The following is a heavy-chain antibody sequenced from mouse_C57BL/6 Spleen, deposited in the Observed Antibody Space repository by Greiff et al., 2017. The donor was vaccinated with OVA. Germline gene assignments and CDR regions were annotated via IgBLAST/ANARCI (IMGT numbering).Heavy chain of an antibody. CDR1: GYSITSGYY. V-gene: IGHV3-6*01. J-gene: IGHJ2*01. CDR2: ISYDGSN. Sequence: VQLKESGPGLVKPSQSLSLTCSVTGYSITSGYYWNWIRQFPGNKLEWMGYISYDGSNNYNPSLKNRISITRDTSKNQFFLKLNSVTTEDTATYYCARGDGWDYFDYWGQGTTLTVSS. D-gene: IGHD4-1*01. CDR3: ARGDGWDYFDY.